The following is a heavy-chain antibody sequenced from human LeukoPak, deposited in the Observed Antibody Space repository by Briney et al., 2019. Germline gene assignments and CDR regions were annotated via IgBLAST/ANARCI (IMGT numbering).Heavy chain of an antibody. V-gene: IGHV4-34*01. CDR2: INHSGST. CDR1: GFTFSSHW. D-gene: IGHD4-17*01. CDR3: ARGVDYGDAFDI. Sequence: GSLRLSCAASGFTFSSHWMHWVRQPPGKGLEWIGEINHSGSTNYNPSLKSRVTISVDTSKNQFSLKLSSVTAADTAVYYCARGVDYGDAFDIWGQGTMVTVSS. J-gene: IGHJ3*02.